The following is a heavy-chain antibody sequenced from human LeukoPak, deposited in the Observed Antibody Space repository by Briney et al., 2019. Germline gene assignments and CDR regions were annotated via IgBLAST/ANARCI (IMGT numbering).Heavy chain of an antibody. V-gene: IGHV3-30*02. Sequence: GGSLRLSCAASGFTFSSYGMHWVRQAPGKGLEWVAFIRYDGSNKYYADSVKGRFTISRDNSKNTLYLQMNSLRAEDTAVYYCAKDLEFGPGGCDAARTRCDYWGQGTLVTVSS. D-gene: IGHD6-6*01. J-gene: IGHJ4*02. CDR3: AKDLEFGPGGCDAARTRCDY. CDR1: GFTFSSYG. CDR2: IRYDGSNK.